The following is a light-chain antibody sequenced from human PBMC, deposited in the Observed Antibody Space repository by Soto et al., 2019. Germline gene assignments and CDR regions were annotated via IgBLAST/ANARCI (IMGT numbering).Light chain of an antibody. CDR2: DAS. CDR1: HSSNIY. CDR3: QQYNSYSWT. J-gene: IGKJ1*01. Sequence: DIHITRSPSSLSLSVLEIVSITVLASHSSNIYLNWYQQKPLEAPKLLIYDASSLESGVTSRLSGSGSGTEFTLPISSLQPDDFATYYCQQYNSYSWTFGQGPKV. V-gene: IGKV1-5*01.